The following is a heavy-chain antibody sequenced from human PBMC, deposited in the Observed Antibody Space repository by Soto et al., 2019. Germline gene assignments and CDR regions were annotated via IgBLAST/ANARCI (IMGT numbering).Heavy chain of an antibody. J-gene: IGHJ4*02. CDR3: EQRVAVAGFIGY. V-gene: IGHV2-5*02. D-gene: IGHD6-19*01. CDR1: GFSFSTSGVG. Sequence: QITLKESGPTLVKPTQTLTLTCTFSGFSFSTSGVGVGWIRQPPAKALEWLALIYWDDDKRYSPSLKSRLTITRDTSKNQVVLTMTNMDPVDTATYYCEQRVAVAGFIGYWGQGTLVTVSS. CDR2: IYWDDDK.